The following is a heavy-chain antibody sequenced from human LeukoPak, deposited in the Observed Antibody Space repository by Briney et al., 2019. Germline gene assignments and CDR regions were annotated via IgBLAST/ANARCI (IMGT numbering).Heavy chain of an antibody. D-gene: IGHD5-18*01. Sequence: GRSLRLSCAASGFTFDDYAMHWVRQAPGKGLEWVSGISWNSGSIGYADSVKGRFTISRDNAKNSLYLQMNSLRAEDTALYYCAKEGYSYAHRHYYYYMDVWGKGTTVTISS. J-gene: IGHJ6*03. CDR3: AKEGYSYAHRHYYYYMDV. V-gene: IGHV3-9*01. CDR2: ISWNSGSI. CDR1: GFTFDDYA.